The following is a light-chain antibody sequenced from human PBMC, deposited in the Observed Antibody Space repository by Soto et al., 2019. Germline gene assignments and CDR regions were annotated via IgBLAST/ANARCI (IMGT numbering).Light chain of an antibody. V-gene: IGKV1-39*01. Sequence: DIQMTQSPSSLPASVGDRVTIACRSSQSIISYLNWYQQKPGKAPKLLIYAASTLQSGVPSRFSGSGSGTDFALTISSLQPEDFATYYCQQSYSAPPITFGQGTRLEIK. J-gene: IGKJ5*01. CDR1: QSIISY. CDR3: QQSYSAPPIT. CDR2: AAS.